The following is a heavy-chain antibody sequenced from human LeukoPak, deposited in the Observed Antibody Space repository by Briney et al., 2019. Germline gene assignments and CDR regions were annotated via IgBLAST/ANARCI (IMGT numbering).Heavy chain of an antibody. CDR1: GFTFSSYA. CDR3: AKATRTLGYCSGGSCYDCDY. D-gene: IGHD2-15*01. J-gene: IGHJ4*02. CDR2: ISGSGGST. Sequence: GGSLRLSCAASGFTFSSYAMSWVRQAPGKGLEWVPTISGSGGSTYYADSVKGRFTISRDNSKNTLYLQVNSLRAEDTAVYYCAKATRTLGYCSGGSCYDCDYWGQGTLVTVSS. V-gene: IGHV3-23*01.